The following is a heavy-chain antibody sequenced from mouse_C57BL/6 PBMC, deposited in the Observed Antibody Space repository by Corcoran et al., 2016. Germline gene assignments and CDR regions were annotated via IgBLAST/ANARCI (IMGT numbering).Heavy chain of an antibody. CDR2: INPNNGGT. D-gene: IGHD2-1*01. J-gene: IGHJ4*01. CDR1: GYTFTDYY. V-gene: IGHV1-26*01. CDR3: ARFYVNLYAIAY. Sequence: EVQLQQSGPELVKPGASVKISCKASGYTFTDYYMNWVKQSHGKSLEWIGAINPNNGGTSSNQKFKGKATLTVDKSSSTAYMERRSLKSEDSAVYYCARFYVNLYAIAYCGQGTSVTVSS.